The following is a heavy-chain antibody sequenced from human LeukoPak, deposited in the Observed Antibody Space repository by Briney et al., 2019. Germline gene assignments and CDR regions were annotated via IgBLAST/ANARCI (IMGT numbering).Heavy chain of an antibody. CDR2: IKQDGSEK. Sequence: GGSLRLSCAASGFAFSSYWMSWVRQAPGKGLEWVADIKQDGSEKYYVDSVKGRFTISRDNAKNSLYLQMNSLRAEDTAVYYCARGSQSYYYDSSGYYRWGQGTLVTVSS. D-gene: IGHD3-22*01. CDR1: GFAFSSYW. V-gene: IGHV3-7*01. J-gene: IGHJ4*02. CDR3: ARGSQSYYYDSSGYYR.